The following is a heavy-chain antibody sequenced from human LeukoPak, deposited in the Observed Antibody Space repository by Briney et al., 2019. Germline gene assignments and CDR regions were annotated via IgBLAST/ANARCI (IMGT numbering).Heavy chain of an antibody. CDR2: IYYSGST. Sequence: SQTLSLTCTVSGGSISSGDYYWSWISQPPGKGLEWIGYIYYSGSTYYNPSLKSRVTISVDTSKNQFSLKLSSVTAADTAVYYCARDAEIWGSYRLPLWGQGTLVTVSS. D-gene: IGHD3-16*02. J-gene: IGHJ4*02. V-gene: IGHV4-30-4*01. CDR1: GGSISSGDYY. CDR3: ARDAEIWGSYRLPL.